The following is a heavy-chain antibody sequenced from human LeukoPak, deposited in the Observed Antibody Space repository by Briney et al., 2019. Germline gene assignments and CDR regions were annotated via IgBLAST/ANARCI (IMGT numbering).Heavy chain of an antibody. CDR3: AKAEWLQSPFDY. CDR1: GFTFDDYA. CDR2: ISWNGDSI. D-gene: IGHD5-24*01. J-gene: IGHJ4*02. V-gene: IGHV3-9*01. Sequence: GGSLRLSCAASGFTFDDYAMHWVRQAPGQGLEWVSGISWNGDSIGYADSVRGRFTISRDNAKNSLYLQMNSLRAEDTAFYYCAKAEWLQSPFDYWGQGTLVTVSS.